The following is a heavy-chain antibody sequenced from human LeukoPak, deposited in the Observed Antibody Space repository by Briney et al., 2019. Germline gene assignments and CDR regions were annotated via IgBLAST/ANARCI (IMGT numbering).Heavy chain of an antibody. V-gene: IGHV3-23*01. CDR1: GFSVSLYS. Sequence: QPGGSLRLSCAASGFSVSLYSMGWVRQAPGQGLEWVSLISGSGGHTYYGDSVKGRFTISRDNSTNRLYLQMNSLRPEDTAVYYCAKGGAATMRDGYNYYYYYMEVWGRGTTVTVSS. CDR3: AKGGAATMRDGYNYYYYYMEV. CDR2: ISGSGGHT. D-gene: IGHD5-24*01. J-gene: IGHJ6*03.